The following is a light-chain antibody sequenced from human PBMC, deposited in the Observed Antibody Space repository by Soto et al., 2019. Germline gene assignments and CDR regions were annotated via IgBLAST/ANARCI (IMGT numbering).Light chain of an antibody. V-gene: IGKV3-20*01. J-gene: IGKJ1*01. CDR1: QNVDSNY. CDR2: GAS. Sequence: EMVLTQSPGTLPLSPGERATLSCRASQNVDSNYLAWYQQKPGQAPRLLIYGASSRATGIPDRFSGSGSGTDFTLTISSLQPEDFGTYYCQQSFSTPRTFGQGTKVDIK. CDR3: QQSFSTPRT.